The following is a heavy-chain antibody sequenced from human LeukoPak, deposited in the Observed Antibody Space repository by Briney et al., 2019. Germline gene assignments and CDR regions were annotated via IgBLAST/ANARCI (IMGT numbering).Heavy chain of an antibody. J-gene: IGHJ3*02. CDR3: ARSFSRVRNDAFDI. CDR2: INHSGST. D-gene: IGHD1-1*01. V-gene: IGHV4-34*01. CDR1: GGSFSGYY. Sequence: SETLSLTCAVYGGSFSGYYWSWIRQPPGKGLEWIGEINHSGSTNYNPSLKSRVTISVDTSKNQFSLKLSSVTAADTAVYYCARSFSRVRNDAFDIWGQGTMVTVSS.